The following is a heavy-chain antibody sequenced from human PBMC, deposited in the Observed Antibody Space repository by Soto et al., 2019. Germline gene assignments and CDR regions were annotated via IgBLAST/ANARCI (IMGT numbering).Heavy chain of an antibody. J-gene: IGHJ3*02. CDR2: IYYSGST. CDR3: ARLEILRYFDWSLDAFDI. CDR1: GGSISSSSYY. V-gene: IGHV4-39*01. Sequence: PSETLSLTCTVSGGSISSSSYYWGWIRQPPGKGLEWIGSIYYSGSTYYNPSLKSRVTISVDTSKNQFSLKLSSVTAADTAVYYCARLEILRYFDWSLDAFDIWGQGTMVTVSS. D-gene: IGHD3-9*01.